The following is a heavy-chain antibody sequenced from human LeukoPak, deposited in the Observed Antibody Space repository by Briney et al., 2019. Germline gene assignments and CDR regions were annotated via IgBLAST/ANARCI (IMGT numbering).Heavy chain of an antibody. CDR2: VYYSGTT. D-gene: IGHD3-10*01. Sequence: SETLSLTCTVSGGSISSYYWSWIRQPPGKGLDWIGYVYYSGTTNYNPSLKSRVTISVDTSKNQFSLKLNSVTAADTAVYYCARAAGGVTMIQGIIGYYGMDVWGQGTTVTVSS. J-gene: IGHJ6*02. CDR1: GGSISSYY. V-gene: IGHV4-59*01. CDR3: ARAAGGVTMIQGIIGYYGMDV.